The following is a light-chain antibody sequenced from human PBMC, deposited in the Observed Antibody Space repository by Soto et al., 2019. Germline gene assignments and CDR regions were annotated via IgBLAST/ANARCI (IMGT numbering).Light chain of an antibody. Sequence: QSVLTQPPSVSAAPGQRVTISCSGSSSNIENNYVSWYRQLPGTAPNLLIYEDNKRPSGIPDRFSGSKSGTSATLAITGLETGDEADYYCATWDSSLSGEVFGTGTKLTVL. J-gene: IGLJ1*01. CDR1: SSNIENNY. CDR3: ATWDSSLSGEV. V-gene: IGLV1-51*02. CDR2: EDN.